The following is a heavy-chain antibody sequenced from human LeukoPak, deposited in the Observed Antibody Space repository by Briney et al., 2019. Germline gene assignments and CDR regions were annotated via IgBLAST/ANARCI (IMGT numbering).Heavy chain of an antibody. CDR2: INHSGST. CDR1: GGSFSGYY. D-gene: IGHD6-13*01. Sequence: PSVTLSLTCAVYGGSFSGYYWSWIRQPPGKGLEWIGEINHSGSTNYNPSLKSRVTISVDTSKNQFSLKLSSVTAADTAVYYCASMYSSHFDYWGQGTLVTVSS. CDR3: ASMYSSHFDY. J-gene: IGHJ4*02. V-gene: IGHV4-34*01.